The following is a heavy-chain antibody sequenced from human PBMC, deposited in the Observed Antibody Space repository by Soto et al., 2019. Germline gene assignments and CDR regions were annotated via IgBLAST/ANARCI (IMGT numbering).Heavy chain of an antibody. Sequence: SVKVSCKASGGTFSSYAISWVRQAPGQGLEWMGGIIPIFGTENYAQKFQGRVTITADESTSTAYMELSSLRSEDTAVYYCAGPTLAGAEQTTVYGMDVWGQGTTVTVSS. CDR3: AGPTLAGAEQTTVYGMDV. V-gene: IGHV1-69*13. J-gene: IGHJ6*02. D-gene: IGHD3-16*01. CDR2: IIPIFGTE. CDR1: GGTFSSYA.